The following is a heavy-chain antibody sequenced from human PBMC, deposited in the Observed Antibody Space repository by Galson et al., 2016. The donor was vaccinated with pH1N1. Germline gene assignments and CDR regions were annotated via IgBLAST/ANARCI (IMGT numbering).Heavy chain of an antibody. V-gene: IGHV3-23*01. Sequence: GSLRPSCAAAGFTFTNEARKGVRHAPEKGREWGAGNSGSDDTTYHANSGKGRFTVSRDNSKNTLYLQMSSLRVEDTAAYYCAKGYGSGSFSELEYWGQGTLVTVSS. D-gene: IGHD3-10*01. CDR2: NSGSDDTT. J-gene: IGHJ4*02. CDR1: GFTFTNEA. CDR3: AKGYGSGSFSELEY.